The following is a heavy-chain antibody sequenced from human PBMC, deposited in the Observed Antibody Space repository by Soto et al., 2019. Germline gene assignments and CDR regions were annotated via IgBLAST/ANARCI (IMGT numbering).Heavy chain of an antibody. CDR2: IYPGDSDT. Sequence: GESLKISCKASGYFFNTYWIGWVRQTGKGLEWIGMIYPGDSDTRYSPSFQGQVTISVDKSISTIYLQWSSLRASDTAMYYCAKLGYYYDSIGFYTPSSWGQGTLVTVSS. V-gene: IGHV5-51*01. D-gene: IGHD3-22*01. CDR1: GYFFNTYW. J-gene: IGHJ4*02. CDR3: AKLGYYYDSIGFYTPSS.